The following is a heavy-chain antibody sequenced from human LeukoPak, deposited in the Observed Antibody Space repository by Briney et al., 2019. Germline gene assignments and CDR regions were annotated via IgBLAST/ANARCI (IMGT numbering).Heavy chain of an antibody. V-gene: IGHV3-53*01. Sequence: PGGSLRLSCAASGFTVSSNYMSWVRQAPGKGLEWVSVIYSGGSTYYADSVKGRFTISRDNSKNTLYLQMNSLRAEDTAVYYCARDLGIAAAGTWYYYYGMDVWGQGTTVTVSS. CDR2: IYSGGST. CDR3: ARDLGIAAAGTWYYYYGMDV. CDR1: GFTVSSNY. J-gene: IGHJ6*02. D-gene: IGHD6-13*01.